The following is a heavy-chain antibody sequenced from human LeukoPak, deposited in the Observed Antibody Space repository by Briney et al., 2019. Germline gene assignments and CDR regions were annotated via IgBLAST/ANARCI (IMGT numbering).Heavy chain of an antibody. J-gene: IGHJ4*02. CDR2: ISGSGSST. CDR3: AKVSGVVQARRYYFAY. Sequence: GGSLRLSCAASGFTFSSYAMSWVRQAPGKGLEWVSAISGSGSSTYYAASVKGRFTISRNNSKNTLYLQMNSLRAEDTAVYYCAKVSGVVQARRYYFAYWGQGTLVTVSS. V-gene: IGHV3-23*01. CDR1: GFTFSSYA. D-gene: IGHD1-1*01.